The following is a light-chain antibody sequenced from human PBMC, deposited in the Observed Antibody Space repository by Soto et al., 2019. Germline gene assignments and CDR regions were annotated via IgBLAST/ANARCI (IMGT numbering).Light chain of an antibody. CDR3: QQYNSYS. J-gene: IGKJ1*01. CDR1: QSVDIN. CDR2: GAS. Sequence: EIVLTQSPATLSVSPGERVTLSCRASQSVDINLAWYQQKPGQAPRLLIYGASTRATDMPGRFSGRGAGAEFTLTISSLQPDDFATYYCQQYNSYSFGQGTKV. V-gene: IGKV3-15*01.